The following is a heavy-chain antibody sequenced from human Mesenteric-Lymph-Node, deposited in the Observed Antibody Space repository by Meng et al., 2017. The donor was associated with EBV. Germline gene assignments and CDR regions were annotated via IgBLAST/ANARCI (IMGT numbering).Heavy chain of an antibody. D-gene: IGHD6-19*01. Sequence: QVQLQPGGAGVVTPSETLSLTCGVPGGSFGGYYWTWIRQPPGKGLEWIGEINHSGSTNYNPSLKSRVTISLDTSKNKISLKLTSVTAADTAVYYCAKTGSSGWSDLDYWGRGILVTASS. CDR2: INHSGST. V-gene: IGHV4-34*02. CDR1: GGSFGGYY. CDR3: AKTGSSGWSDLDY. J-gene: IGHJ4*02.